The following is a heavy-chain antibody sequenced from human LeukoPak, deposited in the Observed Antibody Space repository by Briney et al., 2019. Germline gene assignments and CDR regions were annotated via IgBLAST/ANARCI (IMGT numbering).Heavy chain of an antibody. CDR3: ARGVAGYGPYDY. CDR1: GDSISTYY. D-gene: IGHD5-12*01. V-gene: IGHV4-59*01. Sequence: SETLSLACTVSGDSISTYYWSWIRQPPGKGLEWIGYMYYSGSTNYNPSLKSRVTISLDTPKNQFSLRLNSVTAADTAVYYCARGVAGYGPYDYWGQGTLVTVSS. CDR2: MYYSGST. J-gene: IGHJ4*02.